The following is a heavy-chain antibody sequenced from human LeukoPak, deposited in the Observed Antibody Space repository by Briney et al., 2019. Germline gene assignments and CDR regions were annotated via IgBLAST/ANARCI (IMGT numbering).Heavy chain of an antibody. Sequence: GGSLRLSCAASGFTFSSYGMHWVRQAPGKGLEWVAFIRYDGGNKYYADSVKGRFTISRDNSKNTLYLQMNSLRAEDTAVYYCAKDHITMVRTIDYWGQRTLVTVSS. D-gene: IGHD3-10*01. CDR3: AKDHITMVRTIDY. J-gene: IGHJ4*02. V-gene: IGHV3-30*02. CDR2: IRYDGGNK. CDR1: GFTFSSYG.